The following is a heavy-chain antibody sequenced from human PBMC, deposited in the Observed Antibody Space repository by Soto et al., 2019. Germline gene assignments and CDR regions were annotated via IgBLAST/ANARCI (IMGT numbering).Heavy chain of an antibody. CDR2: ISHSGIT. CDR3: ARVLRGWFDP. CDR1: GGSITSANW. J-gene: IGHJ5*02. V-gene: IGHV4-4*02. Sequence: LSLTCAVSGGSITSANWWTWVRQPPGGGLEWIGEISHSGITNYKASLKSRVTMSVDKTKNDVSLKLTSVTAADTAVYYCARVLRGWFDPWGQGTPVTVS.